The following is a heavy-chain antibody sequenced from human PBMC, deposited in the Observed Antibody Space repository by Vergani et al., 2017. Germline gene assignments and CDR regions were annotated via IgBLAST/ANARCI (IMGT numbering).Heavy chain of an antibody. CDR1: GYTFTDYF. J-gene: IGHJ4*02. CDR2: INPNSGGT. V-gene: IGHV1-2*02. D-gene: IGHD2-2*01. CDR3: AXVGTSSNRDYFDY. Sequence: QVQLVQSGAEVKKPGASVKVSCKASGYTFTDYFMHWVRQAPGQGLEWMGWINPNSGGTNYAQKFQGRVTMTRDTSISTAYMELSNLRSDDTAAYYCAXVGTSSNRDYFDYWGQGTLVTVSS.